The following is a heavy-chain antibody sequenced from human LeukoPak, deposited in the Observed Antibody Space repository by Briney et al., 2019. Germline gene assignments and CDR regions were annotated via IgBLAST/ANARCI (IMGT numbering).Heavy chain of an antibody. V-gene: IGHV1-69*13. J-gene: IGHJ4*02. CDR2: ITPIFGTA. CDR3: ASPGITGTPLNY. CDR1: GGTFNDCT. D-gene: IGHD1-7*01. Sequence: ASVKVSCKASGGTFNDCTVTWVRQAPGQELEWMGGITPIFGTANYAQKFQGRVTITADESTSTAYMELSSLRSEDTAVYYCASPGITGTPLNYWGQGTLVTVSS.